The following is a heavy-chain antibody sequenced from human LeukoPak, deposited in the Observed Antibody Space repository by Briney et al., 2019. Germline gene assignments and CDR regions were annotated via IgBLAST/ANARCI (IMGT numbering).Heavy chain of an antibody. J-gene: IGHJ4*02. D-gene: IGHD3-3*01. CDR1: GFTFTDYY. Sequence: GSLKVSCKASGFTFTDYYMNWVRQAPGHRLEWLGWVNPNSGGTNYAQTFRGRLTMTGDASISTAYMEMGRLKSDDTAMYYCARSRITIFGVAISGPPDFDYWGQGPLVTVSS. CDR2: VNPNSGGT. CDR3: ARSRITIFGVAISGPPDFDY. V-gene: IGHV1-2*02.